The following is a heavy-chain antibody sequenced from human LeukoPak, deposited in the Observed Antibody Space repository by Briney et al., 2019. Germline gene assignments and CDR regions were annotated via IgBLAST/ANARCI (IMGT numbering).Heavy chain of an antibody. J-gene: IGHJ4*02. CDR2: ISYDGSNK. V-gene: IGHV3-30*18. CDR1: GFTFSSYG. D-gene: IGHD6-19*01. Sequence: GGSLRLSCAASGFTFSSYGMHWVRQAPGKGLEWVAVISYDGSNKYYADSVKGRFTISRDNSKNTLYLQLNSLRAEDTAVYYCAKDRGYSSGWYRPEPFDYWGQGTLVTVSS. CDR3: AKDRGYSSGWYRPEPFDY.